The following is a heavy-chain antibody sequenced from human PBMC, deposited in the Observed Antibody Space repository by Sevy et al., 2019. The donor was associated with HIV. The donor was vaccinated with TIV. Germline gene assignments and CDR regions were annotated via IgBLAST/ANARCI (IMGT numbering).Heavy chain of an antibody. Sequence: GGSLRLSCAASGFTFSSYWMHWVRQAPGKGLEWVANIKQDGNEKYYVDSVKGRFTISRDNAKNSLYLQMNSLRPEDTAVYDCGRAMDVWGQGTTVTVSS. CDR2: IKQDGNEK. V-gene: IGHV3-7*01. J-gene: IGHJ6*02. CDR1: GFTFSSYW. CDR3: GRAMDV.